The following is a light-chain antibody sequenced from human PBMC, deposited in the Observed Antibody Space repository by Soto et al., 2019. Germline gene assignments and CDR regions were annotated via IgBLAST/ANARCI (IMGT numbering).Light chain of an antibody. J-gene: IGKJ2*01. CDR2: GAS. CDR3: QQYHNWPPQYT. Sequence: EIVMTQSPASLSVSPGDGATLSCGASQSVASNVAWYQQKPGQGPRLLIHGASTRAVGVPARFSGSGSGTDFTLTISSLQSEDFAVYYCQQYHNWPPQYTFGQGTKLQIK. CDR1: QSVASN. V-gene: IGKV3-15*01.